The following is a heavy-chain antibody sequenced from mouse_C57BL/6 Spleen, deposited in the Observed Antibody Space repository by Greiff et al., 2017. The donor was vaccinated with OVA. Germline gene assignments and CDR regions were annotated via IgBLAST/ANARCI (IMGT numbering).Heavy chain of an antibody. CDR3: ARDGGLRGYFDY. V-gene: IGHV5-4*01. J-gene: IGHJ2*01. CDR2: LSDSGSYT. Sequence: EVQLMESGGGLVKPGGSLKLSCAASGFTFSSYSMSWVRQTPAKRLEWVATLSDSGSYTYYPNNVKSRFTISRDNAKNNLYLQMSHRKSEDTARYYCARDGGLRGYFDYWGQGTTLTVSA. D-gene: IGHD2-4*01. CDR1: GFTFSSYS.